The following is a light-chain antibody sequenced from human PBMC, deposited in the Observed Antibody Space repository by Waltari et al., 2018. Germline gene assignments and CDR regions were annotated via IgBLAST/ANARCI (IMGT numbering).Light chain of an antibody. J-gene: IGKJ1*01. Sequence: EIVMTQSPATLSVSPGESATLSCRASQSLSSTFAWYQQKPGQAPRLLIYSTSTRATGIPARFSGSGSGTDFTLTISSLQSEDFAIYYCQQYNYWPWTFGQGTSVEIK. CDR3: QQYNYWPWT. CDR2: STS. CDR1: QSLSST. V-gene: IGKV3D-15*01.